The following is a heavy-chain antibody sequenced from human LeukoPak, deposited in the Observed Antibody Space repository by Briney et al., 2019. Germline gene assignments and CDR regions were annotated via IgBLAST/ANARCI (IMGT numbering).Heavy chain of an antibody. CDR3: AKDGRRYSSSKNYFDY. CDR1: GFTFSSYS. CDR2: ISSSSSTI. D-gene: IGHD6-6*01. V-gene: IGHV3-48*02. J-gene: IGHJ4*02. Sequence: GGSLRLSCAASGFTFSSYSMNGVRQAPGKGLEWVSYISSSSSTIYYADSVKGRFTISRDNAKNSLYLQMNSLRDEDTAVYYCAKDGRRYSSSKNYFDYWGQGTLVTVSS.